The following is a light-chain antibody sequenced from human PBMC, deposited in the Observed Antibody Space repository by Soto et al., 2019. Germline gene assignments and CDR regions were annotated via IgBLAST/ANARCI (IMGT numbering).Light chain of an antibody. CDR3: QQGYTFPRT. CDR2: ATS. J-gene: IGKJ1*01. Sequence: EVVLTQSPGTLSLSPGERATLSCRASQFVSSSYLAWYLQKPGQAPRLLVYATSSRATGIPDRFSGSGSGTEFTLTISRLEPEDFATYYCQQGYTFPRTFGQGTRVEI. CDR1: QFVSSSY. V-gene: IGKV3-20*01.